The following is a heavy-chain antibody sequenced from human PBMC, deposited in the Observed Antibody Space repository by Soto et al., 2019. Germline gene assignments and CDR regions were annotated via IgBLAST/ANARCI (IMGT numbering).Heavy chain of an antibody. D-gene: IGHD2-15*01. CDR2: ISSSSSTI. J-gene: IGHJ4*02. V-gene: IGHV3-48*02. CDR1: GFTFSSYS. CDR3: ARESESRIVVVVAATRVWGYFDY. Sequence: EVQLVESGGGLVQPGGSLRLSCAASGFTFSSYSMNWVRQAPGKGLEWVSYISSSSSTIYYADSVKGRFTISRDNAKNSLYLQMNSLRDEDTAVYYCARESESRIVVVVAATRVWGYFDYWGQGTLVTVSS.